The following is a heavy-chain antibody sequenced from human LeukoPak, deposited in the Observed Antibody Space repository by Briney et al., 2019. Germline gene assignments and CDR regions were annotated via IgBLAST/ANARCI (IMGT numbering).Heavy chain of an antibody. V-gene: IGHV4-39*01. Sequence: SETLSLTCSVSGGSISDSSYYWALIRQPPGKGLEWIGSIYYSGSTYYNPSLQSRVSMSVDTSRNQFSLNLRSVTAADTAMYYCARLRRVGATPFDYWGQGTLVTVSS. CDR1: GGSISDSSYY. D-gene: IGHD1-26*01. CDR3: ARLRRVGATPFDY. J-gene: IGHJ4*02. CDR2: IYYSGST.